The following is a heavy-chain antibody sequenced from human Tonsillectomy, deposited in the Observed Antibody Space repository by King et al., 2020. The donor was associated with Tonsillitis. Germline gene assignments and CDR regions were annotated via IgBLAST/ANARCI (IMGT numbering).Heavy chain of an antibody. CDR3: AKEAVYGTIERGFDY. J-gene: IGHJ4*02. CDR2: IAYDGSNE. CDR1: GFTFSSYG. Sequence: VQLVESGGGVVQPGRSLRLSCAASGFTFSSYGMHWVRQAPGKGLEWVAVIAYDGSNEYYADYVKGRFTISRDNSKNTLYLQMNSLRAEDTAVYSCAKEAVYGTIERGFDYWGQGTLVTVSS. V-gene: IGHV3-30*18. D-gene: IGHD2-8*01.